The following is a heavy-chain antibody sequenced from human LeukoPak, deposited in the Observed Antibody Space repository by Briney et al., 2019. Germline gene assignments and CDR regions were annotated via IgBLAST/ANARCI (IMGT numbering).Heavy chain of an antibody. CDR1: GGSFSGYY. CDR3: ARFSSGWYSGDY. CDR2: INHSGST. D-gene: IGHD6-19*01. J-gene: IGHJ4*02. Sequence: SETLSLTCAVYGGSFSGYYWSWIRQPPGKGLEWIGEINHSGSTYYNPSLKSRVTISVDTSKKQFSLKLSSVTAADTAVYYCARFSSGWYSGDYWGQGTLVTVSS. V-gene: IGHV4-34*01.